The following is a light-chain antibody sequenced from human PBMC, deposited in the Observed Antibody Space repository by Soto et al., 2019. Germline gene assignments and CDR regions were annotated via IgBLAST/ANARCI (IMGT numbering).Light chain of an antibody. CDR2: EVT. V-gene: IGLV2-14*01. CDR3: SSYTSSSTKVV. CDR1: SSDVGGYNY. Sequence: QSALTQPASVSGSPGQSITISCTGTSSDVGGYNYVSWYQQYPGKAPKLMIYEVTDRPSGLSNRFSGSKSGNPASLTISGLQAEDEADYYCSSYTSSSTKVVFGGGTKVTVL. J-gene: IGLJ2*01.